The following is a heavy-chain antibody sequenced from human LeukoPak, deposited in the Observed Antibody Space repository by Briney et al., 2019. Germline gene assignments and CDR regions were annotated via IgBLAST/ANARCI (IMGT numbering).Heavy chain of an antibody. Sequence: SGGSLRLSCAASGFTFSDSYMTWVRQAPGKGVEWVAYISGSGHDINYSDSVKGRFTISRDNAKNSLYLQMSSLRVEDTAVYYCTRDPRHFDSCGQGTLVTVSS. J-gene: IGHJ5*01. CDR2: ISGSGHDI. CDR1: GFTFSDSY. CDR3: TRDPRHFDS. D-gene: IGHD6-6*01. V-gene: IGHV3-11*04.